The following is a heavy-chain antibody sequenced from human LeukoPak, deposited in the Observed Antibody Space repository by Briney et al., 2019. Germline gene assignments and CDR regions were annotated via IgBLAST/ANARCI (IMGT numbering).Heavy chain of an antibody. CDR2: IRYDGSNK. D-gene: IGHD3-9*01. J-gene: IGHJ3*02. V-gene: IGHV3-30*02. Sequence: GGSLRLSCAASGFTFSSYGMHWVRQAPGKGLEWVAFIRYDGSNKYYADSVKGRFTISRDNAKNSLYLQMNSLRAEDTAVYYCARDLYDILTGYSNPLGAFDIWGQGTMVTVSS. CDR3: ARDLYDILTGYSNPLGAFDI. CDR1: GFTFSSYG.